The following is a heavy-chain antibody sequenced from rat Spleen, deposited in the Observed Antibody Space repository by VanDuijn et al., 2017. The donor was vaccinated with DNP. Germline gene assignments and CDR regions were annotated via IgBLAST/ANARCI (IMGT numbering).Heavy chain of an antibody. Sequence: EVQLVESGGGLVQPGRSLKLSCAASGFTFSDYGMAWVLQAPTKGLEWIASISYDGGGTYYGDSVKGRFTISRDNAKSTLYLQMNSLRSEDMATYYCIRWNSGHFDYWGQGVMVTVSS. J-gene: IGHJ2*01. CDR1: GFTFSDYG. V-gene: IGHV5-22*01. D-gene: IGHD4-3*01. CDR2: ISYDGGGT. CDR3: IRWNSGHFDY.